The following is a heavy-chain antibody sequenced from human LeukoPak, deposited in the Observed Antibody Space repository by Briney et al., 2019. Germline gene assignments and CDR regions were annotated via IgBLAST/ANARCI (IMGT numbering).Heavy chain of an antibody. J-gene: IGHJ6*03. CDR3: ARGASIFREAYYFYIDV. CDR1: GFTFSSYE. V-gene: IGHV3-48*03. D-gene: IGHD3-10*01. CDR2: ISSSGSTI. Sequence: GGSLRLSCAASGFTFSSYEMNWVRQAPGKGLEWVSYISSSGSTIYYADSVKGRFTISRDNAKNSLYLQMNSLRAEDTAVYYCARGASIFREAYYFYIDVWGKGATVTISS.